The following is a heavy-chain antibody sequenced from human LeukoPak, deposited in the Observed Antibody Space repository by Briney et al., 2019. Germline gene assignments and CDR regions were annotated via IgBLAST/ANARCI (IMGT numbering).Heavy chain of an antibody. V-gene: IGHV3-30*04. CDR2: ISSDGGDK. J-gene: IGHJ4*02. D-gene: IGHD3-22*01. CDR1: GFTFSIYA. Sequence: GGSLRLSCAASGFTFSIYAMHWVRQAPGKGLEWVAVISSDGGDKYYADSVKGRFTISRDNSKNTLYLQMNSLRAEDTAVYYCAKASAMIVVVSKHFDYWGQGTLVTVSS. CDR3: AKASAMIVVVSKHFDY.